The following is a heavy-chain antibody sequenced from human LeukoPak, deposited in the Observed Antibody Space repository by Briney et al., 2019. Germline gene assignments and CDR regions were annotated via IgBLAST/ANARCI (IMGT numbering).Heavy chain of an antibody. J-gene: IGHJ4*02. CDR3: ARGASNRFDY. CDR1: GFTFSNYW. V-gene: IGHV3-74*01. CDR2: IYTDGSST. Sequence: GGSLRLSCAAPGFTFSNYWMHWVRQAPGKGLVWVSRIYTDGSSTNYADSVKGRFTIPRDNAKNTLYLQMNSLRGEDTAVYYCARGASNRFDYWGQGTLVTVSS. D-gene: IGHD1-14*01.